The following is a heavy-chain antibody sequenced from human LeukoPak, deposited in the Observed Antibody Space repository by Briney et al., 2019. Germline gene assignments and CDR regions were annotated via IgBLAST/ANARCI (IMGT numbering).Heavy chain of an antibody. CDR1: GFTFSSYW. Sequence: PGGSLRLSCAASGFTFSSYWMSWVRQAPGKGLEWVANIKQDGSEKYYVDSVKGRFTISRDNAKNSLYLQMNSLRAEDTAVYYCAREGSGKERWLQPPGDYWGQGTLVTVSS. V-gene: IGHV3-7*01. CDR2: IKQDGSEK. CDR3: AREGSGKERWLQPPGDY. J-gene: IGHJ4*02. D-gene: IGHD5-24*01.